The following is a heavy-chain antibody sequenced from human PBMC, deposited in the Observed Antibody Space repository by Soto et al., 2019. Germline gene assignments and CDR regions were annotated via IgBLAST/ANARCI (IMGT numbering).Heavy chain of an antibody. Sequence: QVQLQESGPGLVKPSQTLSLTCTVSGGSIGSGGYYWDWIRQHPGKGPEWIGYIHYSGNTYYNPSLKSRLTISLDTSQNQCSLHLSSVTAADTAVYYCATNHDDISGRTPLLFDSWGQGTLVTVSS. CDR2: IHYSGNT. D-gene: IGHD3-22*01. CDR3: ATNHDDISGRTPLLFDS. CDR1: GGSIGSGGYY. V-gene: IGHV4-31*03. J-gene: IGHJ4*02.